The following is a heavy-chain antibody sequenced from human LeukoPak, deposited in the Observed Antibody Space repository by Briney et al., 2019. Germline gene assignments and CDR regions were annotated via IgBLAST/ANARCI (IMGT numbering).Heavy chain of an antibody. V-gene: IGHV4-34*01. CDR3: ASSLAARGYYYMDV. CDR1: GGSFSGYS. CDR2: INHSGGT. J-gene: IGHJ6*03. D-gene: IGHD6-6*01. Sequence: PSETLSLTCAVYGGSFSGYSWNWIRQPPVKGLERIGEINHSGGTNYNPSLKSRVTISVGTSENQFSLKLSSVTAADTAVYYCASSLAARGYYYMDVWGKGTTVTVSS.